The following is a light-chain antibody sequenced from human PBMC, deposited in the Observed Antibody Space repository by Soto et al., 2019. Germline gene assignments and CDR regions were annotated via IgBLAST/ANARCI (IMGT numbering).Light chain of an antibody. CDR1: QDLSSY. Sequence: DIQLTQSPSFLSASVGARVTVTCRASQDLSSYLAWYQQKPGKAPKLLIYGASTLQGGGPSRFSGSGSGTAFTLTISSLQPADVANVYLHKLNSYPPTFGQGTKLEI. CDR3: HKLNSYPPT. CDR2: GAS. V-gene: IGKV1-9*01. J-gene: IGKJ2*01.